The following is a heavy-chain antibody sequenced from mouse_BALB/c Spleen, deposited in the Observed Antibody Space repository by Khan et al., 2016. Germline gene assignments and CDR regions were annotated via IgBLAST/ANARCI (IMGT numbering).Heavy chain of an antibody. J-gene: IGHJ3*01. D-gene: IGHD2-4*01. CDR1: GFSLTGFS. Sequence: VQLVESGPGLVAPSQSLSITCTVSGFSLTGFSVNWVRQPPGKALEWLGMIWGDGSPYYNSGLKSRLSFSKDDSKSQVILKMNSLQTDDTARYFCASYYDYDGGFAYWGQGTLVTVSA. CDR3: ASYYDYDGGFAY. V-gene: IGHV2-6-7*01. CDR2: IWGDGSP.